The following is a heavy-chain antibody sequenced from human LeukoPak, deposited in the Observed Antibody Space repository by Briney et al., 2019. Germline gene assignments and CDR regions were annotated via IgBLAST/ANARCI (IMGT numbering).Heavy chain of an antibody. CDR1: GFTSSNAW. CDR2: IKSKTDGGTT. Sequence: GGSLRLSCAAFGFTSSNAWMSWVRRPPGKGLEWVGRIKSKTDGGTTDYAAPVKGRFTISRDDSKNTLYLQMNSLKTEDTAVYYCTTPHRLYSSSSDPFDYWGQGTLVTVSS. J-gene: IGHJ4*02. D-gene: IGHD6-6*01. CDR3: TTPHRLYSSSSDPFDY. V-gene: IGHV3-15*01.